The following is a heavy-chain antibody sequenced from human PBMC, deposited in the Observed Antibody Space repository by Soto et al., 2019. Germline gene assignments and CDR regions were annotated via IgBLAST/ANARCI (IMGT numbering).Heavy chain of an antibody. Sequence: QVQLVQSGAEVKKPGSSVKVSYKASGGTFSSYTISWVRQAPGQGLEWMGRIIPILGIANYAQKFQGRVTITADKSTSTAYMELSSLRSEDTAVYYCASRRYSSGWEDAFDIWGQGTMVTVSS. V-gene: IGHV1-69*02. CDR3: ASRRYSSGWEDAFDI. CDR1: GGTFSSYT. D-gene: IGHD6-19*01. CDR2: IIPILGIA. J-gene: IGHJ3*02.